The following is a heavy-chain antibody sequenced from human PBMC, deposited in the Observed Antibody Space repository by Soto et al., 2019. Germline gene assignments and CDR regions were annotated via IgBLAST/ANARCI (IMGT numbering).Heavy chain of an antibody. CDR2: IYPGDSDT. CDR1: GYSFVSYW. CDR3: AKTDGYEVEY. V-gene: IGHV5-51*01. Sequence: RGESLKISCKGSGYSFVSYWIAWVRQMPGKGLEWMGSIYPGDSDTTYSPSIQGQVTISADKSSTTVYLQWNTLKASDTAMYYCAKTDGYEVEYWGQGTLVTVSS. J-gene: IGHJ4*02. D-gene: IGHD5-18*01.